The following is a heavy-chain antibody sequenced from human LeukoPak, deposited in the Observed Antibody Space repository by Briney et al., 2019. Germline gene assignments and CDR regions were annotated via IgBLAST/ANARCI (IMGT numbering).Heavy chain of an antibody. Sequence: SETLSLTCTVSGGSISSGGYYWSWIRQHPGKGLEWIGYIYYSGSTYYNPSLKSRVTMSVDTSKNQFSLKLSSVTAADTAVYYCAREVVSSGYYYYFDYWGQGTLVTVSS. J-gene: IGHJ4*02. V-gene: IGHV4-31*03. D-gene: IGHD3-22*01. CDR1: GGSISSGGYY. CDR3: AREVVSSGYYYYFDY. CDR2: IYYSGST.